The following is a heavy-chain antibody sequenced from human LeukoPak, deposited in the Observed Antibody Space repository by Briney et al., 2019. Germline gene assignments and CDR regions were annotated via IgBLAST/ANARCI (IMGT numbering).Heavy chain of an antibody. Sequence: ASVKVSCKASGYTFTGYYMHWVRQAPGQGLEWMGWINPNSGGTNYAQKFQGRVAMTRDTSISTAYMELSRLRSDDTAVYYCAVEVYCSSTSCYGGGNWFDPWGQGTLVTVSS. J-gene: IGHJ5*02. D-gene: IGHD2-2*01. CDR1: GYTFTGYY. CDR3: AVEVYCSSTSCYGGGNWFDP. V-gene: IGHV1-2*02. CDR2: INPNSGGT.